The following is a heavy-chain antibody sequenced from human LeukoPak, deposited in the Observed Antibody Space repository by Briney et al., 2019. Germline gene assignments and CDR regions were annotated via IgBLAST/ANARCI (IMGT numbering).Heavy chain of an antibody. CDR2: ISAYNGNT. CDR3: ARTGVEETIDDAFDI. J-gene: IGHJ3*02. CDR1: GYTFTSYG. Sequence: GASVKVSCKASGYTFTSYGVSWVRQAPGQGLEWMGWISAYNGNTNYAQKLQGRVTMTTDTSTSTAYMELRSLRSDDTAVYYCARTGVEETIDDAFDIWGQGTMVTVSS. D-gene: IGHD7-27*01. V-gene: IGHV1-18*01.